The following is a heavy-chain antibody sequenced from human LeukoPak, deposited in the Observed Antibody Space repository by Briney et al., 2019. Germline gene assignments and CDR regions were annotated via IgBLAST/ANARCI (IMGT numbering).Heavy chain of an antibody. V-gene: IGHV3-48*04. CDR1: GFTFSSYS. CDR3: ARGGVATTPIDY. J-gene: IGHJ4*02. Sequence: GGSLRLSCAASGFTFSSYSMNWVRQAPGKGLEWTSYISGGSTTIYYADSVKGRFTISRDNAKNSLYLQMNSLRAENTAVYYCARGGVATTPIDYWGQGTLVTVSS. D-gene: IGHD5-24*01. CDR2: ISGGSTTI.